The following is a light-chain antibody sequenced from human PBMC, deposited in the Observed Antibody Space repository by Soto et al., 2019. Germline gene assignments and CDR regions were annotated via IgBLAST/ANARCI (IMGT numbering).Light chain of an antibody. CDR1: QSISSK. V-gene: IGKV1-5*03. Sequence: DIQMTQSPPTLPATVGDRVTITCRASQSISSKLAWYQQKPGKAPKVLINKASSLQSGVPSRFGGSGSGTEFTLTISSLQPDDFATYYCQQYSSYSFTFGGGTKVDIK. CDR2: KAS. J-gene: IGKJ4*01. CDR3: QQYSSYSFT.